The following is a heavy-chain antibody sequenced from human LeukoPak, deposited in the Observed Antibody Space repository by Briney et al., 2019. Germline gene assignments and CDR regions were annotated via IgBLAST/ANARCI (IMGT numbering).Heavy chain of an antibody. D-gene: IGHD6-19*01. CDR3: ARGVAGPYYYYYMDV. CDR1: GYTFTTYA. CDR2: INPNSGGT. J-gene: IGHJ6*03. Sequence: ASVKVSCKTSGYTFTTYAISWVRQAPGQGLEWMGWINPNSGGTNYAQKFQGRVTMTRDTSISTAYMELSSLRSDDTAVYYCARGVAGPYYYYYMDVWGRGTTVTVSS. V-gene: IGHV1-2*02.